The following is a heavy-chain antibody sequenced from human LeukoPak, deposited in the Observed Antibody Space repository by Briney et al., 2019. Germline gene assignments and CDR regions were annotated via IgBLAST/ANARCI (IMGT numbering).Heavy chain of an antibody. CDR1: GFTFSGYW. J-gene: IGHJ4*02. CDR2: LKQDGSEK. Sequence: GGSLRLSCAASGFTFSGYWMHWVRQAPGKGLEWVANLKQDGSEKHFADSVKGRLTISRDNAENSLYLQMNSLRAEDTAMYYCARGTIAAPGTDYWGQGTLVTVSS. D-gene: IGHD6-13*01. CDR3: ARGTIAAPGTDY. V-gene: IGHV3-7*01.